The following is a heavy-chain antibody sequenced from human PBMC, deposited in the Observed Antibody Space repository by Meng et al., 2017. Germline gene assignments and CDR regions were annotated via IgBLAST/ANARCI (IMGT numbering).Heavy chain of an antibody. V-gene: IGHV3-7*01. D-gene: IGHD3-22*01. J-gene: IGHJ4*02. Sequence: GGSLRLSCAASGFTFSSYWMSWVRQAPGKGLEWVANIKQDGSEKYYVDSVKGRFTISRDNAKNSLYLQMNSLRAEDTAVYYCARVLVVVITTYYFDYCGQGTLVTVSS. CDR1: GFTFSSYW. CDR2: IKQDGSEK. CDR3: ARVLVVVITTYYFDY.